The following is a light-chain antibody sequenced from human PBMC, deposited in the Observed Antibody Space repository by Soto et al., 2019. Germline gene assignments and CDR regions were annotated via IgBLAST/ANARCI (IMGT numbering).Light chain of an antibody. CDR2: GAS. Sequence: EIVMTQSPATLSVSPGERATLSCRASQSVSSNLAWYQQKPGQAPRLLIYGASTRATGIPARFSGSGSGTEFTITISSLQSEDFAVYYGQQYNNWPPYTFGQGTKLEIK. CDR3: QQYNNWPPYT. V-gene: IGKV3-15*01. J-gene: IGKJ2*01. CDR1: QSVSSN.